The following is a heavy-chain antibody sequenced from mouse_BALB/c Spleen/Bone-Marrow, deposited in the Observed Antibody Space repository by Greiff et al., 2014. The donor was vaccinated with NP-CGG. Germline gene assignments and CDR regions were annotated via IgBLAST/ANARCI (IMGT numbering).Heavy chain of an antibody. CDR1: GYTFSSDY. CDR3: TRSRRAMDY. Sequence: VQLQQSGAELVKPGASVKLSCKASGYTFSSDYMYWVKQRPGQGLEWIGEINPSNGGTNFNEKFKSKATLTVDKSSCTAYMQLSSLTSEDSAVYYCTRSRRAMDYWGQGTSVTVSS. J-gene: IGHJ4*01. D-gene: IGHD2-12*01. V-gene: IGHV1S81*02. CDR2: INPSNGGT.